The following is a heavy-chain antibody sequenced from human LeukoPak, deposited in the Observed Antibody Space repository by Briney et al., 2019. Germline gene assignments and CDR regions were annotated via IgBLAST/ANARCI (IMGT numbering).Heavy chain of an antibody. Sequence: SETLSLTCAVYGGSFSGDFWSWIRQPSGKGLEWIGYIDYSGSTNYNPSLKSRVTISVDTSKNQFSLKLSSVTAADTAVYYCATAYSNYYDSSGYYYYYMDVWGKGTTVTVSS. CDR2: IDYSGST. CDR3: ATAYSNYYDSSGYYYYYMDV. D-gene: IGHD3-22*01. CDR1: GGSFSGDF. V-gene: IGHV4-59*01. J-gene: IGHJ6*03.